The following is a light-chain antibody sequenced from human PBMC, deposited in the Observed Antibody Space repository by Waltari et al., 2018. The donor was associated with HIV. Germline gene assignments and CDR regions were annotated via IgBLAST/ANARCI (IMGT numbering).Light chain of an antibody. V-gene: IGLV2-14*03. CDR3: SSYTGSSTLGV. CDR2: DVS. CDR1: SSDVGDYNY. Sequence: QSALTQPASVSGSPGQSITISCTGASSDVGDYNYVSWYQQHPGKAPKLMIYDVSNRPSGVSNRFSGSKSGNTASLTISGLQAEDEADYYCSSYTGSSTLGVFGPGTRVTVL. J-gene: IGLJ1*01.